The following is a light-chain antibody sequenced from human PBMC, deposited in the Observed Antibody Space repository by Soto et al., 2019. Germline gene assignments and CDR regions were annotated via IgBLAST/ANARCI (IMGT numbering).Light chain of an antibody. V-gene: IGLV2-11*01. Sequence: QSVLTQPRSVSGSPGQSVTISCTGTSSDVGGYNYVSWYQQHPGKAPKLMIYDVGKRPSGVPDRFSGSKSGNTASLTISGLQAEDEADYYCCSYAGSYTFPYVFGTGTKVTVL. CDR1: SSDVGGYNY. J-gene: IGLJ1*01. CDR2: DVG. CDR3: CSYAGSYTFPYV.